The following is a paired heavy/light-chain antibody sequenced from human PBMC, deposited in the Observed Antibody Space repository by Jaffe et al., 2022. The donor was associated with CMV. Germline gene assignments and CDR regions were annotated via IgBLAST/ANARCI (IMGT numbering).Heavy chain of an antibody. D-gene: IGHD4-17*01. Sequence: QVQLVQSGAEVKKPGASVKVSCKASGYTFTSYGISWVRQAPGQGLEWMGWISAYNGNTNYAQKLQGRVTMTTDTSTSTAYMELRSLRSDDTAVYYCARVGGPWVGAVTTRDCHFDYWGQGTLVTVSS. V-gene: IGHV1-18*01. J-gene: IGHJ4*02. CDR2: ISAYNGNT. CDR3: ARVGGPWVGAVTTRDCHFDY. CDR1: GYTFTSYG.
Light chain of an antibody. CDR3: CSYAGSSTR. J-gene: IGLJ3*02. CDR1: SSDVGSYNL. V-gene: IGLV2-23*02. Sequence: QSALTQPASVSGSPGQSITISCTGTSSDVGSYNLVSWYQQHPGKAPKLMIYEVSKRPSGVSNRFSGSKSGNTASLTISGLQAEDEADYYCCSYAGSSTRFGGGTKLTVL. CDR2: EVS.